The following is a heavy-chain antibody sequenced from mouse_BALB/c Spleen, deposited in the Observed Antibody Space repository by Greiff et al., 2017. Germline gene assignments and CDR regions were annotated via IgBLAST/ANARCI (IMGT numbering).Heavy chain of an antibody. J-gene: IGHJ3*01. V-gene: IGHV1-69*02. CDR1: GYTFTSYW. Sequence: QVQLQQPGAELVRPGASVKLSCKASGYTFTSYWINWVKQRPGQGLEWIGNIYPSDSYTNYNQKFKGKATLTVDESSSTAYMQLSSLTSEDSAVYYCAREAAYWGQGTLVTVSA. CDR3: AREAAY. CDR2: IYPSDSYT.